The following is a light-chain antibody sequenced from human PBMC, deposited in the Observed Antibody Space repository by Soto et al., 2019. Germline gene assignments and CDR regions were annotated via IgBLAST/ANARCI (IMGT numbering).Light chain of an antibody. CDR3: SSYTSSSTRV. Sequence: QSALTQPASVSGSPGQSIAISCTGSSSDVGGYNYVSWYQQHPGKAPQLIIYEVTNRPSGVSNRFSGSKSGNTASLTISGLQAEDEADYYCSSYTSSSTRVFGTGTKLTVL. V-gene: IGLV2-14*01. J-gene: IGLJ1*01. CDR2: EVT. CDR1: SSDVGGYNY.